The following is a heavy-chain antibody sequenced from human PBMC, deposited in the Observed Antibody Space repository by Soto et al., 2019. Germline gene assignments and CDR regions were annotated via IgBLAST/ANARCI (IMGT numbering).Heavy chain of an antibody. CDR2: INHSGST. J-gene: IGHJ4*02. CDR3: ARGRTTDYGDFGY. V-gene: IGHV4-34*01. D-gene: IGHD4-17*01. Sequence: SETLSLTCAVYGGSFSGYYWSWIRQPPGKGLEWIGEINHSGSTNYNPSLKSRVTISVDTSKNQFSLKLSSVTAADTAVYYCARGRTTDYGDFGYWGQGTLVTVSS. CDR1: GGSFSGYY.